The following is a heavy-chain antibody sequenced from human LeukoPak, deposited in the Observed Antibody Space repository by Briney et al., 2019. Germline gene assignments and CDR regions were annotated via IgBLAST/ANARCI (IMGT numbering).Heavy chain of an antibody. CDR1: GFTFSSYG. V-gene: IGHV3-30*03. Sequence: PGRSLRLSCAASGFTFSSYGMHWVRQAPGKGLEWVAVISYDGSNKYYADSVKGRFTISRDNSKNTLYLQMSSLRAEDTAVYYCASPHYYDSSGFLPWGQGTLVTVSS. CDR3: ASPHYYDSSGFLP. CDR2: ISYDGSNK. D-gene: IGHD3-22*01. J-gene: IGHJ5*02.